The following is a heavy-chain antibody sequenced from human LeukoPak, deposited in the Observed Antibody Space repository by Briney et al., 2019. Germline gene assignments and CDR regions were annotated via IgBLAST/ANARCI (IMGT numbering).Heavy chain of an antibody. V-gene: IGHV4-39*01. D-gene: IGHD1-26*01. CDR3: ARLRETFDY. CDR1: GGSISSSRYY. Sequence: PSETLSLTCTVSGGSISSSRYYWGWIRQPPGKGLEWIGSIYYSGSTYYNPSLKSRVTISVDTSKNQFSLKLSSVTAADTAVYYCARLRETFDYWGQGTLVTVSS. J-gene: IGHJ4*02. CDR2: IYYSGST.